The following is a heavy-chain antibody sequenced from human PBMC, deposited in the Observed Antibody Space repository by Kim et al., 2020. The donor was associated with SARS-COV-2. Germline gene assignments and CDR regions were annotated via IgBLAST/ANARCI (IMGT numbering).Heavy chain of an antibody. CDR3: ARDVLAVTGTTNFDY. D-gene: IGHD1-1*01. Sequence: QKLQGRVTMTTDTSTSTAYMELRSLRSDDTAVYYCARDVLAVTGTTNFDYWGQGTLVTVSS. J-gene: IGHJ4*02. V-gene: IGHV1-18*01.